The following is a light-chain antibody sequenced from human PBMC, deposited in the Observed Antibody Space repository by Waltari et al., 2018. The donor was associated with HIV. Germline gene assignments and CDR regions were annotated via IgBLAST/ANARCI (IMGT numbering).Light chain of an antibody. CDR2: GAS. CDR1: QSFSSSY. J-gene: IGKJ1*01. Sequence: EIVLTQSPGTLSLSPGERATLSCRASQSFSSSYLGWYQQRPGQAPRLLIYGASGRATDIPDRFSGSGSGTEFTLTIDRLEPEDFAVYYCQQYGGSHWTFGQGTRVEVK. CDR3: QQYGGSHWT. V-gene: IGKV3-20*01.